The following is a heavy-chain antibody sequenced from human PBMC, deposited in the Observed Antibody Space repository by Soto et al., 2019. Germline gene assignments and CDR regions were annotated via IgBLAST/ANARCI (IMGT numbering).Heavy chain of an antibody. CDR3: ARVPPYYDSSGYYDNTIFDY. Sequence: PSETLCVTCAFYVGYFSVYYWSWIRQPPGNGLEWIGEINHSGSTNYNPSLKSRVTISVDTSKNQFSLKLSSVTAADTAVYYCARVPPYYDSSGYYDNTIFDYWGQGTMVTVSS. V-gene: IGHV4-34*01. CDR1: VGYFSVYY. J-gene: IGHJ4*02. D-gene: IGHD3-22*01. CDR2: INHSGST.